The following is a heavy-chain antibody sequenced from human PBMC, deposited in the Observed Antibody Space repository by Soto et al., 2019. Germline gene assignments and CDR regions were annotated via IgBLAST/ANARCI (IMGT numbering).Heavy chain of an antibody. J-gene: IGHJ6*02. Sequence: SETLSLTCTVSGGSISSSSYYWGWIRQPPGKGLEWIGSIYYSGSTYYNPSLKSRVTISVDTSKNQFSLKLGSVTAADTAVYYCARGDYYYGMDVCGQGTTVTVSS. CDR2: IYYSGST. CDR1: GGSISSSSYY. CDR3: ARGDYYYGMDV. V-gene: IGHV4-39*01.